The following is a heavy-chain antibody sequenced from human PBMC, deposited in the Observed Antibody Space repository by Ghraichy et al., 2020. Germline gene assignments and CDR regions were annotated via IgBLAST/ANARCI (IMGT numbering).Heavy chain of an antibody. J-gene: IGHJ4*02. CDR2: ISYDGSNI. V-gene: IGHV3-30*18. CDR3: AKDKVGYVLDY. CDR1: GFTFSGYG. D-gene: IGHD1-26*01. Sequence: GGSLRLSCAASGFTFSGYGMHWVRQAPGKGLEWVAVISYDGSNIYYADSVKGRFTISRDNSKNTLYLQMNSLRAEDTAVYYCAKDKVGYVLDYWGQGTLATVSS.